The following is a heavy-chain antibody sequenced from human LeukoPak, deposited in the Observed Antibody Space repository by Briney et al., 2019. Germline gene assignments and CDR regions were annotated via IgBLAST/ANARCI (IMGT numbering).Heavy chain of an antibody. D-gene: IGHD5-12*01. CDR3: ARGETLSGYDFPDY. CDR1: GGSLSSYY. CDR2: IYTSGST. Sequence: PSETLSLTCTVSGGSLSSYYWSWIRQPAGKGLEWIGRIYTSGSTNYNPSLKSRVTMSVDTSKNQFSLKLSSVTAADTAVYYCARGETLSGYDFPDYWGQGTLVTVSS. V-gene: IGHV4-4*07. J-gene: IGHJ4*02.